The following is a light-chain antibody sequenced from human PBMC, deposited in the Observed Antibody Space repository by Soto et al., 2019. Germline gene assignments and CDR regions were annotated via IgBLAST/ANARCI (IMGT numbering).Light chain of an antibody. V-gene: IGKV3-20*01. CDR2: GAS. Sequence: EIVLTQSPGTLSLSPGERATLSCRASQSVSSGFLAWYQQNPGQAPRLLIYGASSRATGIPDRFSGSGSGTDFTLTISRLQPEDFAVYYCQQYGTSPRTFGQGTKVEIK. CDR3: QQYGTSPRT. CDR1: QSVSSGF. J-gene: IGKJ1*01.